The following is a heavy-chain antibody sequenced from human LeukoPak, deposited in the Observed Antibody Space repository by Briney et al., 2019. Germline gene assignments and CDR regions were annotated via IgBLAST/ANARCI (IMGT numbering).Heavy chain of an antibody. V-gene: IGHV3-66*01. J-gene: IGHJ5*02. CDR1: GFTVSYSY. CDR3: ATGLEQLQHWIS. CDR2: IYSGGNA. Sequence: GGSLRLSCAASGFTVSYSYLSWVRQAPGRGLEWVSVIYSGGNAYYADSVKGRFTISRDGSKNTVFLQMHSLRGEDTAVYYCATGLEQLQHWISWGQGTLVTVSS. D-gene: IGHD4-23*01.